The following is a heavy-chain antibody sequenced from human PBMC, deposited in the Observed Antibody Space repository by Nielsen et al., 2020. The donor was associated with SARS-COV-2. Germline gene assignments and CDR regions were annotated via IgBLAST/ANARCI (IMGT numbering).Heavy chain of an antibody. V-gene: IGHV3-23*01. Sequence: GESLKISCAASGFTFSSYAMSWVRQAPGKGLEWVSAISGSGGSTYYADSVKGRFTISRDNSKNTLYLQMNSLRAEDTAVYYCARGAYYYDSGGYYPIWGQGTLVTVS. D-gene: IGHD3-22*01. CDR1: GFTFSSYA. CDR2: ISGSGGST. J-gene: IGHJ4*02. CDR3: ARGAYYYDSGGYYPI.